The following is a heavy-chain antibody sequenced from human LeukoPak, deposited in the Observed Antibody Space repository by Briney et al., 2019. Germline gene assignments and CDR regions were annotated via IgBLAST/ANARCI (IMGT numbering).Heavy chain of an antibody. Sequence: GGSLRLSCAASGFTFSNYAMSWVRQAPGEGLEWVSAISNSGGTIHYADSVKGRFTISRDNSKNTLNLQMNSLTAEDTAVYHCAKGKGTGSYYYFDYWGQGTLVIVSS. J-gene: IGHJ4*02. V-gene: IGHV3-23*01. CDR2: ISNSGGTI. CDR1: GFTFSNYA. D-gene: IGHD1-26*01. CDR3: AKGKGTGSYYYFDY.